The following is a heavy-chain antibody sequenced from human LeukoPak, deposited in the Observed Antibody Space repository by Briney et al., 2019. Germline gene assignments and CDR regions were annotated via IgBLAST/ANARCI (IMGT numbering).Heavy chain of an antibody. V-gene: IGHV3-30*04. CDR1: GFTFSSYA. Sequence: GGSLRLSCAASGFTFSSYAMHWVRQAPGKGLEWVAVISYDGSNKYYADSVKGRFTISRDNAKNSLYLQMNSLRAEDTAVYYCARGLGYCSGGSCSIPFDYWGQGTLVTVSS. D-gene: IGHD2-15*01. CDR2: ISYDGSNK. CDR3: ARGLGYCSGGSCSIPFDY. J-gene: IGHJ4*02.